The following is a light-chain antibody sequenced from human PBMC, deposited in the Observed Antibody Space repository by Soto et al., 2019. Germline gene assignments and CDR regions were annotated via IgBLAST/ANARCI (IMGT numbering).Light chain of an antibody. Sequence: DIVMTQSPDSLTLSLGERATINCKSSQSVFSRFRNKNYLGWFQQKPGQPPRLLIYWASTRESGVSDRFSGSGPGTDFTLTINSLQAEDVAVYYCQQYYTTPTWTFGQGTKVEV. CDR2: WAS. CDR1: QSVFSRFRNKNY. CDR3: QQYYTTPTWT. J-gene: IGKJ1*01. V-gene: IGKV4-1*01.